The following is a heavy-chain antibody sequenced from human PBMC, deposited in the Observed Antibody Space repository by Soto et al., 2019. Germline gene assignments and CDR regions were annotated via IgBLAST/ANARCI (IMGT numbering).Heavy chain of an antibody. CDR1: GFTFSSHG. CDR3: ATPLYGSGSYPYYGMDV. CDR2: ISGSGGST. D-gene: IGHD3-10*01. Sequence: GGSLRLSCAASGFTFSSHGMSWVRQAPGKGLEWVSAISGSGGSTYYADSVEGRFTISRDNSKNTLYLQMNSLRAEDTAVYYCATPLYGSGSYPYYGMDVWGQGTTLTVSS. V-gene: IGHV3-23*01. J-gene: IGHJ6*02.